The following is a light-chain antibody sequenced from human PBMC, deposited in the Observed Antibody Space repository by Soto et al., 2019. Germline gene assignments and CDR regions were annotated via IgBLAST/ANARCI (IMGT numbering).Light chain of an antibody. V-gene: IGKV3-20*01. J-gene: IGKJ1*01. CDR2: GAS. Sequence: EIVLTQSPGTLSLSPGERATLSCRASQSASGSYFSWYQQKPGQAPRLLLYGASSRATGIPDRFSGSGFGTGFALTISRRDAQDFVVYDCQQYGSSPRSWTFGQGHKVEI. CDR1: QSASGSY. CDR3: QQYGSSPRSWT.